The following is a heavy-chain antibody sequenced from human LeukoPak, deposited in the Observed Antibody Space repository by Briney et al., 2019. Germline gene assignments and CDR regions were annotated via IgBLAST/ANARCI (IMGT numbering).Heavy chain of an antibody. CDR3: ARLFDY. CDR1: GGAITNDNFY. Sequence: PSETQSLLCTVSGGAITNDNFYWGWVRQPPGKGLEWVVSINYSGTTYYNPSLRSRLSISVDTSRTQFFLTLNSVTAADTAVYYCARLFDYWGRGILVTVSS. J-gene: IGHJ4*02. V-gene: IGHV4-39*01. CDR2: INYSGTT.